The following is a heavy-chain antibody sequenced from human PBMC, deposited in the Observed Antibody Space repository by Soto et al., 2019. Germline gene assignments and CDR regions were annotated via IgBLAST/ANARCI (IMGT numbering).Heavy chain of an antibody. V-gene: IGHV3-7*01. Sequence: EVQLVESGGGLVQPGGSLRLSCAASGFTFSSYWMSWVRQAPGKGLEWVANIKQDGSEKYYVDSVKGRFTISRDNAKNSLYLQMNSLRAEDTAVYYGARPFWSCRLDGQAEDFQHWGQGTLVTVSS. D-gene: IGHD3-3*01. CDR2: IKQDGSEK. J-gene: IGHJ1*01. CDR1: GFTFSSYW. CDR3: ARPFWSCRLDGQAEDFQH.